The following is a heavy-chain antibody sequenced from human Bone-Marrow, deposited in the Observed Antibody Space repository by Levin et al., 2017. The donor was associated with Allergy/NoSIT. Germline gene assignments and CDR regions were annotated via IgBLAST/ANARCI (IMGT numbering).Heavy chain of an antibody. CDR2: INSDGSST. CDR3: ASSIKPKSAPDYGMDV. CDR1: GFTFSSYW. Sequence: GESLKISCAASGFTFSSYWMHWVRQAPGKGLVWVSRINSDGSSTSYADSVKGRFTISRDNAKNTLYLQMNSLRAEDTAVYYCASSIKPKSAPDYGMDVWGQGTTVTVSS. V-gene: IGHV3-74*01. J-gene: IGHJ6*02. D-gene: IGHD3-3*01.